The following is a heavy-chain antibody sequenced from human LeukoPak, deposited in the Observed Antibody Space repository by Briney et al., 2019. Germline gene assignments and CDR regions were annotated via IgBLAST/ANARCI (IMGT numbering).Heavy chain of an antibody. J-gene: IGHJ4*02. Sequence: ASVKVSCKASGGTFSSYGISWVRQAPGQGLEWMGGIIPIFATTNYAQKFQGRVTITADKSTSTAYMELSSLRSEDTAVYYCARGRYYYDSSGYYIAYFDYWGQGTLVTVSS. V-gene: IGHV1-69*06. CDR3: ARGRYYYDSSGYYIAYFDY. CDR1: GGTFSSYG. D-gene: IGHD3-22*01. CDR2: IIPIFATT.